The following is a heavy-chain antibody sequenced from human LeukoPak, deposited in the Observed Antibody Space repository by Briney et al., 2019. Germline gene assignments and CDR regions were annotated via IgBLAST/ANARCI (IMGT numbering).Heavy chain of an antibody. CDR2: ISSSSSYI. D-gene: IGHD5/OR15-5a*01. V-gene: IGHV3-21*01. CDR1: GFTFSSYS. J-gene: IGHJ5*02. Sequence: GGSLRLSCAASGFTFSSYSMNWVRQAPGKGLEWVSSISSSSSYIYYADSVKGRFTISRDNAKNSLYLQMNGLRAEDTAVYYCARDYTVLNWFDPWGQGTLVTVSS. CDR3: ARDYTVLNWFDP.